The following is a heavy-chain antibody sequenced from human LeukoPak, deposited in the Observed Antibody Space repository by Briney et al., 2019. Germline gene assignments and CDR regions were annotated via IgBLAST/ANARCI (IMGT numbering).Heavy chain of an antibody. D-gene: IGHD6-6*01. Sequence: SVKVSCKASGGTFSSYAISWVRQAPGQGLKWMGRIIPILGIANYAQKFQGRVTITADKSTSTAYMELSSLRSEDTAVYYCARVGYSSSSSQYYFDYWGQGTLVTVSS. CDR3: ARVGYSSSSSQYYFDY. CDR1: GGTFSSYA. V-gene: IGHV1-69*04. J-gene: IGHJ4*02. CDR2: IIPILGIA.